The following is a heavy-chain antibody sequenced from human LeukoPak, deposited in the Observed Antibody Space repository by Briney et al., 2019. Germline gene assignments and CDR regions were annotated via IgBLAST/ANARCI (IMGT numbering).Heavy chain of an antibody. J-gene: IGHJ6*03. D-gene: IGHD3-22*01. CDR2: IKQDGSEK. Sequence: GGSLRLSCAASGFTFSSYWMSWVRQAPGKGLEWVANIKQDGSEKYYVDSVKGRFTISRDNAKNSLYLQMNNLRAEDTAVYYCAREISDSSGRYYYYMDVWGKGTTVTVSS. CDR1: GFTFSSYW. CDR3: AREISDSSGRYYYYMDV. V-gene: IGHV3-7*01.